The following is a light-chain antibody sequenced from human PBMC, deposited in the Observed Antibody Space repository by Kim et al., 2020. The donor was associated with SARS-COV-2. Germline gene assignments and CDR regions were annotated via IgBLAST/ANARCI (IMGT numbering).Light chain of an antibody. CDR1: QSVTSN. Sequence: SPGERATLSSRASQSVTSNLAWYQQKRGQAPRLIVYGASTRATGVPTRFSGSGSGTEFTLTISSLQSEDFAIYYCLQYNNWPPLTFGGGTRVEI. V-gene: IGKV3-15*01. CDR2: GAS. CDR3: LQYNNWPPLT. J-gene: IGKJ4*01.